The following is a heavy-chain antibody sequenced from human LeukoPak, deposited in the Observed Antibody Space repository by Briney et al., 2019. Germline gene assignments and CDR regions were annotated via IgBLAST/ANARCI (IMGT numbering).Heavy chain of an antibody. CDR1: GLTFSNYW. CDR2: ISSSSSYI. CDR3: ARGGETSA. V-gene: IGHV3-21*01. J-gene: IGHJ5*02. Sequence: GGSLRLSCAASGLTFSNYWMHWVRQAPGKGLEWVSSISSSSSYIYYADSVKGRFTISRDNAKNSLYLQMNSLRAEDTAVYYCARGGETSAWGQGTLVTVSS. D-gene: IGHD3-10*01.